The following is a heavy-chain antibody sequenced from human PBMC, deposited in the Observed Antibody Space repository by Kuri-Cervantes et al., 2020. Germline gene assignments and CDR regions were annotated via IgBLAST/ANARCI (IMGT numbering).Heavy chain of an antibody. CDR2: ITSTSSSI. CDR3: ASGSGLAY. Sequence: GGSLRLSCAVSGFTFSSYSINWVRQAPGKGLEWVSFITSTSSSIHYADSVKGRFTISRDNALNSLYLQMNSLRAEDTAVYYCASGSGLAYWGQGTLVTVSS. D-gene: IGHD2-2*03. CDR1: GFTFSSYS. V-gene: IGHV3-21*01. J-gene: IGHJ4*02.